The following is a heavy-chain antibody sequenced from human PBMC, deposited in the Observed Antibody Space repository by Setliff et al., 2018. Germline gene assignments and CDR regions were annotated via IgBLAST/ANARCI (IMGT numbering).Heavy chain of an antibody. CDR3: ARSRYELPHYYIDY. V-gene: IGHV2-70*11. D-gene: IGHD1-7*01. J-gene: IGHJ4*02. CDR1: GFSLTTSGTC. CDR2: IDWDGDK. Sequence: PTLVNPTQTLTLTCTFSGFSLTTSGTCVTWIRQPPGKALEWLARIDWDGDKYYNTSLRTRLTLSKDTSKNQVFLTLTNMDPVDTATYYCARSRYELPHYYIDYWGQGILVTVSS.